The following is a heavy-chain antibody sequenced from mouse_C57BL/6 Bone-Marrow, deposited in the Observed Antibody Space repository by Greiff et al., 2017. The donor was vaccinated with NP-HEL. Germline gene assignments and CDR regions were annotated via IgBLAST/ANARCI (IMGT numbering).Heavy chain of an antibody. D-gene: IGHD1-1*01. J-gene: IGHJ3*01. Sequence: EVKVEESGPGLVKPSQSLSLTCSVTGYSITSGYYWNWIRQFPGNKLEWMGYISYDGSNNYNPSLKNRISITRDTSKNQFFLKLNSVTTEDTATYYCARGGYYGSRAWFAYWGQGTLVTVSA. V-gene: IGHV3-6*01. CDR3: ARGGYYGSRAWFAY. CDR2: ISYDGSN. CDR1: GYSITSGYY.